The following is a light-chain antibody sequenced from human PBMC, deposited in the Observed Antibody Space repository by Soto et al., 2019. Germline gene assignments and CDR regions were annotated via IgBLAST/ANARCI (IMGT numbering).Light chain of an antibody. V-gene: IGLV2-8*01. CDR3: SSHAGINNVV. Sequence: QSVLTQPPFASGSPGQSVTISCTGTSSDVGGYNYVSWYQQHPGKAPKLMIYEVTKRPSGVPDRFSGSKSGNTASLTVSGLLAEDEADYYCSSHAGINNVVFGGGTKLTVL. J-gene: IGLJ3*02. CDR1: SSDVGGYNY. CDR2: EVT.